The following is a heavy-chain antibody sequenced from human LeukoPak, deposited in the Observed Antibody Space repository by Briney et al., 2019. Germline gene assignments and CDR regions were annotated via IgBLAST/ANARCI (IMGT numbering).Heavy chain of an antibody. V-gene: IGHV3-23*01. J-gene: IGHJ4*02. CDR1: GFTFSSYA. CDR3: ATTLGSGWKFDY. D-gene: IGHD6-19*01. CDR2: NGSGGST. Sequence: GGSLRLSCAASGFTFSSYAMSWVRQAPGKGLEWVSDNGSGGSTYYADSVKGRFTISRDNSKNTLYLQMNSLRAEDTAVYYCATTLGSGWKFDYWGQGTLVTVSS.